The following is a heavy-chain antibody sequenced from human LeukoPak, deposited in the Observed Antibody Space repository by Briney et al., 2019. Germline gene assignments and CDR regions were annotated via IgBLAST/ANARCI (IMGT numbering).Heavy chain of an antibody. CDR2: IYYSGST. CDR3: ARGLGSSWGYYYYYYMDV. V-gene: IGHV4-39*07. D-gene: IGHD6-13*01. Sequence: PSETLSLTCTVSGGSISSSSYYWGWIRPPPGKGLEWIGSIYYSGSTYYNPSLKSRVTISVDTSKNQFSLKLSSVTAADTAVYYCARGLGSSWGYYYYYYMDVWGKGTTVTVSS. CDR1: GGSISSSSYY. J-gene: IGHJ6*03.